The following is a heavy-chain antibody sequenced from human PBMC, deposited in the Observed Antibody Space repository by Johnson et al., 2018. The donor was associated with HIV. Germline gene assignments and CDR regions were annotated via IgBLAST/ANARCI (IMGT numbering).Heavy chain of an antibody. CDR3: AKLYAPQFPDAFDI. D-gene: IGHD3-16*01. V-gene: IGHV3-23*04. CDR2: ISGSGGST. J-gene: IGHJ3*02. Sequence: EQLVESGGGVVQPGRSLRLSCAASGFTFSSYAMSWVRQAPGKGLEWVSAISGSGGSTYYADSVKARFTISRDNSKNTLYLQMNSLRAEYTADYYCAKLYAPQFPDAFDIWGQGTMVTVSS. CDR1: GFTFSSYA.